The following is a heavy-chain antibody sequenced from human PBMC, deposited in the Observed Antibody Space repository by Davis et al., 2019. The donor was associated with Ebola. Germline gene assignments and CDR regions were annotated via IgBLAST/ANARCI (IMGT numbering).Heavy chain of an antibody. D-gene: IGHD3-22*01. CDR1: GFTVSSNY. CDR3: ARGDDSSGYLYYYGMDV. Sequence: GESLKISCAASGFTVSSNYMSWIRQAPGKGLEWVSYISSSSSYTNYADSVKGRFTISRDNAKNSLYLQMNSLRAEDTAVYYCARGDDSSGYLYYYGMDVWGQGTTVTVSS. V-gene: IGHV3-11*06. J-gene: IGHJ6*02. CDR2: ISSSSSYT.